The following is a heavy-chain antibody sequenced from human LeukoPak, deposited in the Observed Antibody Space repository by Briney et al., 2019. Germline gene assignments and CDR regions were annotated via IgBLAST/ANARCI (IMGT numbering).Heavy chain of an antibody. D-gene: IGHD3-10*01. Sequence: ASVKVSCKASGYTFTSYGISWVRQAPGQGLEWMGWISAYNGNTNYAQKLQGRVTMTTDTSTSTAYMELRSLRSEDTAVYYCARGLTLMVRGGPMDVWGKGTTVTVSS. CDR3: ARGLTLMVRGGPMDV. CDR1: GYTFTSYG. J-gene: IGHJ6*03. CDR2: ISAYNGNT. V-gene: IGHV1-18*01.